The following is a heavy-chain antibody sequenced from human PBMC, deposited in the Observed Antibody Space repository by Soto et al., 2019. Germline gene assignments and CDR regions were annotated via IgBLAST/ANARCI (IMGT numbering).Heavy chain of an antibody. V-gene: IGHV1-2*02. J-gene: IGHJ6*02. CDR1: GYTCIGYY. D-gene: IGHD3-3*01. CDR2: INPNSGGT. CDR3: ARVKITISYYYYGMDV. Sequence: SVLDTCKTAGYTCIGYYWHGVRQPTRQGGEWMGWINPNSGGTNYAQKFQGRVTMTRDTSISTAYMELSRLRSDDTVVYYCARVKITISYYYYGMDVWGQGTTVTVSS.